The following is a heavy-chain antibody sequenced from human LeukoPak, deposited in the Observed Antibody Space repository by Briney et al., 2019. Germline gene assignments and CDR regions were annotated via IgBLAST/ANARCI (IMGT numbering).Heavy chain of an antibody. D-gene: IGHD3-10*01. Sequence: GGSLRLSCTASGFMIRDYWMNWVRQVPGKGLEWVANINEDESKEDYVDSVRGRFTISRDNAKNSVYLQMNSLRDEDTALYYCASRESSMARSHWGQGTLVTVSS. J-gene: IGHJ4*02. CDR3: ASRESSMARSH. CDR1: GFMIRDYW. CDR2: INEDESKE. V-gene: IGHV3-7*01.